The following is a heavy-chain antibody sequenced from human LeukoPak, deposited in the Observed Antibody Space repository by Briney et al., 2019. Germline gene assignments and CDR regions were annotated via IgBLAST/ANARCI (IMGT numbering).Heavy chain of an antibody. CDR1: GGSISSSSYY. Sequence: SETLSLTCAVSGGSISSSSYYWGWIRQPPGKGLEGIGSIYYSGSTYYNPSLKSRVTISVDTSKHQFSLKLSPGTAADTAVYYCARHGRNYYGSGSYRPSMYYFDYWGQGTLVTVSS. J-gene: IGHJ4*02. D-gene: IGHD3-10*01. V-gene: IGHV4-39*01. CDR3: ARHGRNYYGSGSYRPSMYYFDY. CDR2: IYYSGST.